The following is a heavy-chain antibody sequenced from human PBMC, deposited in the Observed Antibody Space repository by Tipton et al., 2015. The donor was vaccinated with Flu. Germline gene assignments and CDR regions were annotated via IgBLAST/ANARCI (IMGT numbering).Heavy chain of an antibody. V-gene: IGHV4-31*03. CDR1: GGSISSGGSY. Sequence: LRLSCTVSGGSISSGGSYWSWIRQHPGKGLEWIGYMYNSGSTYYNPSLKSRLTISGDTSKNQFSLKLSSVTAADTAVYYCARGVLTGGKRFDPWGQGTLVTVSS. CDR3: ARGVLTGGKRFDP. D-gene: IGHD4/OR15-4a*01. J-gene: IGHJ5*02. CDR2: MYNSGST.